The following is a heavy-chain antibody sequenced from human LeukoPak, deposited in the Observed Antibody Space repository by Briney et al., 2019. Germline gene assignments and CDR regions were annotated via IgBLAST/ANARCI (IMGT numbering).Heavy chain of an antibody. CDR1: GFTFSSYA. Sequence: GGSLRLSCAASGFTFSSYAMHWVRQAPGKGLEWVAVISYDGSNKYYADSVKGQFTISRDNSKNTLYLQMNSLRAEDTAVYYCARDSVLYGSGSPPDYWGQGTLVTVSS. V-gene: IGHV3-30*04. CDR2: ISYDGSNK. D-gene: IGHD3-10*01. CDR3: ARDSVLYGSGSPPDY. J-gene: IGHJ4*02.